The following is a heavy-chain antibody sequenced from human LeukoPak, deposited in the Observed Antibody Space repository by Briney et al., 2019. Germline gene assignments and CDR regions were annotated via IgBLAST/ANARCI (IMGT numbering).Heavy chain of an antibody. CDR1: GFTFSSYA. CDR2: ISGSGGST. J-gene: IGHJ4*02. Sequence: GGSLRLSCAASGFTFSSYAMSWVRQAPGKGLEWVSVISGSGGSTYYADSVKGRFTISRDNSKNTLYLQMNRLRAEDTAVYYCAKRDAVADFFDYWGQGTLVTVSS. D-gene: IGHD6-19*01. V-gene: IGHV3-23*01. CDR3: AKRDAVADFFDY.